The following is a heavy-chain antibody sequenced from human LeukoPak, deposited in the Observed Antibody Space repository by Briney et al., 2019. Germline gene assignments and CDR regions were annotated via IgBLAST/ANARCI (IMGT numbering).Heavy chain of an antibody. CDR2: FVPSVDVA. CDR1: GGTFPNYD. J-gene: IGHJ4*02. CDR3: TSYRLLGDNGDATHY. Sequence: GASVKVSCKASGGTFPNYDISWVRQAPGQGLEWMGRFVPSVDVANYSPKFRGRVTITADKSTTTVFMELSSLRSEDTAVYYCTSYRLLGDNGDATHYWGQGTLVTVSS. D-gene: IGHD4-17*01. V-gene: IGHV1-69*04.